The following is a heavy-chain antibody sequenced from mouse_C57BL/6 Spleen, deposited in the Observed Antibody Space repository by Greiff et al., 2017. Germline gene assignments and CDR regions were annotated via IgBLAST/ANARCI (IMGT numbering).Heavy chain of an antibody. D-gene: IGHD1-1*01. V-gene: IGHV1-15*01. CDR2: IDPETGGT. J-gene: IGHJ1*03. CDR1: GYTFTDYE. Sequence: VKLMESGAELVRPGASVTLSCKASGYTFTDYEMHWVKQTPVHGLEWIGAIDPETGGTAYTQKFKGKAILTADKSSSTAYMELRSLTSEDSAVYYCTRGSSYPHWYFDVWGTGTTVTVSS. CDR3: TRGSSYPHWYFDV.